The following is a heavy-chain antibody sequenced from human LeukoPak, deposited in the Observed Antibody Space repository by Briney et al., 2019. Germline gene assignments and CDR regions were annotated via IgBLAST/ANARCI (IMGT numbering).Heavy chain of an antibody. D-gene: IGHD3-10*01. Sequence: GRSLRLSCAASGFTFDIYAMHWVRQAPGKSLEWVSGIRWNSGIIDYADSVKGRFTISRDNAKNSLSLQMNSLRAEDTAVYYCAKALPMAPFDYWGQGTLVTVSS. CDR1: GFTFDIYA. CDR2: IRWNSGII. V-gene: IGHV3-9*01. J-gene: IGHJ4*02. CDR3: AKALPMAPFDY.